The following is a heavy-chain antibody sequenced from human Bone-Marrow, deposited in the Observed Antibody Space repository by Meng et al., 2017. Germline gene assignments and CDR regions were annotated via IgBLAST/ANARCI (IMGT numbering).Heavy chain of an antibody. CDR1: GGSISSGDYY. J-gene: IGHJ5*02. D-gene: IGHD3-3*01. CDR3: ARDTDFWSASNWFDP. CDR2: IYYTGTT. Sequence: QVQLQECGPGLVKPSQTLSLTCTVSGGSISSGDYYWSWIRQPPGKGLEWIGYIYYTGTTYYNPSLKSRLTISVDTSKNQFSLNLTAVTAADTAVYYCARDTDFWSASNWFDPWGPGTLVTVSS. V-gene: IGHV4-30-4*08.